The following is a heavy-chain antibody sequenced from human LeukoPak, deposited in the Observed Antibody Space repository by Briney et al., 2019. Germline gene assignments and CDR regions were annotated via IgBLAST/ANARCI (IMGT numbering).Heavy chain of an antibody. CDR3: ARNHYRTADDTNYFDY. V-gene: IGHV4-59*01. Sequence: PSETLSLTCTVSGGSISSYYWSWIRQPPGKGLEWIGYIYYSGSTNYNPSLKSRVTISVDTSKNQFSLKLSSVTAADTAVYYCARNHYRTADDTNYFDYWGQGTLVTVSS. D-gene: IGHD2-21*02. J-gene: IGHJ4*02. CDR1: GGSISSYY. CDR2: IYYSGST.